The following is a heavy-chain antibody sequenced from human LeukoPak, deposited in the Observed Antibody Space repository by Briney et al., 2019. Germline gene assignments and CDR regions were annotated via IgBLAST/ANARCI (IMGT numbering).Heavy chain of an antibody. CDR2: IYYSGST. CDR1: GGSISSYY. J-gene: IGHJ4*02. D-gene: IGHD3-3*01. Sequence: SETLSLTCTVSGGSISSYYWSWIRQPPGKGLEWIGYIYYSGSTNYNPSLKSRVTISVDTSKNPFSLKLSSVTAADTAVYYCARTRTPFWSGYYSWGQGTLVTVSS. V-gene: IGHV4-59*01. CDR3: ARTRTPFWSGYYS.